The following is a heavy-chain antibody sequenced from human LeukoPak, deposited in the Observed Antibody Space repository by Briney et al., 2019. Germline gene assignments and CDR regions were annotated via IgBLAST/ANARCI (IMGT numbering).Heavy chain of an antibody. J-gene: IGHJ4*02. CDR2: IYHSGST. Sequence: PSETLSLTCAVSGYSISSGYYWGWIRQPPGKGLEWIGSIYHSGSTYYNPSLKSRVTILVDTSKNQFSLKLSSVTAADTAVYYCARHATYYYDSSGYFDYWGQGTLVTVSS. D-gene: IGHD3-22*01. CDR3: ARHATYYYDSSGYFDY. V-gene: IGHV4-38-2*01. CDR1: GYSISSGYY.